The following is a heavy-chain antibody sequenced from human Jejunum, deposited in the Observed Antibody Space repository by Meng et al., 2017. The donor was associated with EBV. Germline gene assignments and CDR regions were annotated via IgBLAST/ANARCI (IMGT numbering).Heavy chain of an antibody. CDR3: SRDLAGPYDD. CDR1: GFTFSTYW. V-gene: IGHV3-74*01. J-gene: IGHJ4*02. CDR2: INENGRTT. Sequence: EVHLVESGGALVQPRGSLRLSCAASGFTFSTYWMHWVRQAPGKGLVWISRINENGRTTTYADSVKGRFTISRDNTKNTLYLQMNSLRAEDTAVYFCSRDLAGPYDDWGQGTLVTVSS.